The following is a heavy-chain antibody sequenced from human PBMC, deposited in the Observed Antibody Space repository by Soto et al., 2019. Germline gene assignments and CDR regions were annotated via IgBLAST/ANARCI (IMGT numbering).Heavy chain of an antibody. CDR1: GYTFTGYY. CDR2: INPNSGGT. Sequence: ASVKVSCKASGYTFTGYYMHWVRQAPGQGLEWMGWINPNSGGTNYAQKFQGRVTMTRDTSISTAYMELSRLRSDDTAVYYCVGRSSGWYDLDYWGQGTLVTVSS. V-gene: IGHV1-2*02. CDR3: VGRSSGWYDLDY. J-gene: IGHJ4*02. D-gene: IGHD6-19*01.